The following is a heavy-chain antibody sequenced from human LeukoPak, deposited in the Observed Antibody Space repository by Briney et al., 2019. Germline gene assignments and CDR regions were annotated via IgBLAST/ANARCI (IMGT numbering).Heavy chain of an antibody. V-gene: IGHV4-38-2*02. Sequence: PSETLSLTCTVSGYSISSGYYWGWIRQPPGKGLEWIGSIYHSGSTYYNPSLKSRVTISVDTSKNQFSLKLSSVTAADTAVYYCARTPHYYDSSGYYAGYYFDYWGQGTLVTVSS. J-gene: IGHJ4*02. CDR3: ARTPHYYDSSGYYAGYYFDY. CDR2: IYHSGST. CDR1: GYSISSGYY. D-gene: IGHD3-22*01.